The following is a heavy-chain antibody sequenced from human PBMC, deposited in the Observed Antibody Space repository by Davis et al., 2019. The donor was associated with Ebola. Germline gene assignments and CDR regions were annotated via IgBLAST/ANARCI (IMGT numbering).Heavy chain of an antibody. J-gene: IGHJ4*02. D-gene: IGHD1-26*01. V-gene: IGHV3-73*01. CDR1: GFTFSGSA. Sequence: GGSLRLSCAASGFTFSGSAMHWVRQASGKGLEWVGRIRSKANSYATAYAASVKGRFTISRDDSKNTAYVQMNSLKTEDTAVYYCTLSGSRFDYWGQGTLVTVSS. CDR3: TLSGSRFDY. CDR2: IRSKANSYAT.